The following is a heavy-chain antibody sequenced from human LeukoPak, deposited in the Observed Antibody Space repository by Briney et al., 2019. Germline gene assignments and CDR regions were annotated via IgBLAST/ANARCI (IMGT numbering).Heavy chain of an antibody. V-gene: IGHV3-30-3*01. Sequence: GRPLRLSCAASGFTFSSYDMNWVRQAPGKGLEWVAVVSYDGSNKYYADSVKGRFTISRDNSKNTLYLQMNILRAEDTAVYYCARVDSSSWHFDYWGQGTLVTVSS. J-gene: IGHJ4*02. CDR1: GFTFSSYD. D-gene: IGHD6-13*01. CDR2: VSYDGSNK. CDR3: ARVDSSSWHFDY.